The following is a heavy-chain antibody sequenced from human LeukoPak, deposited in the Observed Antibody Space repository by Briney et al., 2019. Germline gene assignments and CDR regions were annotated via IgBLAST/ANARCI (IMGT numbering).Heavy chain of an antibody. D-gene: IGHD2-2*01. J-gene: IGHJ6*03. Sequence: GGSLRHSCAASGFTFSNAWTSWVRQAPGKGLEWVGRIKSKTDGGTTDYAAPVKGRFTISRDDSKNTLYLQMNSLKTEDTAVYYCTTEYCSSTSCLYYYYYYMDVWGKGSTVTVSS. CDR2: IKSKTDGGTT. CDR1: GFTFSNAW. V-gene: IGHV3-15*01. CDR3: TTEYCSSTSCLYYYYYYMDV.